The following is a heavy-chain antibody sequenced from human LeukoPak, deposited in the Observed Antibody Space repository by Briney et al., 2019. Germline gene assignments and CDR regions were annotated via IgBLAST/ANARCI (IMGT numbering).Heavy chain of an antibody. Sequence: SETLSLTCTVSGFSISSGHYWGWVRPPPGAGLEWIGSVYQSGTTYYNPTLKSRVTTSVDMSKNQFSLRLRPVTAADTAVYYCARIFIRNGYSSYFDCWGQGTLVTVSS. V-gene: IGHV4-38-2*02. J-gene: IGHJ4*02. D-gene: IGHD5-18*01. CDR1: GFSISSGHY. CDR2: VYQSGTT. CDR3: ARIFIRNGYSSYFDC.